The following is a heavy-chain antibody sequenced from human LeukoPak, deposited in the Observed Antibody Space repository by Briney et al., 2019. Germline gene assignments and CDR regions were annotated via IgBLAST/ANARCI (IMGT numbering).Heavy chain of an antibody. D-gene: IGHD3-10*01. J-gene: IGHJ5*02. CDR3: AKPLMRDRWFGES. CDR2: IRYDGNDK. Sequence: PGGSLRLSCAAYGFTFSYYGIHWVRQAPGKGLEWVAFIRYDGNDKYYAKSVRGRFTISRDTSRNTVSLQMNSLRLEDTAIYYCAKPLMRDRWFGESWGQGTLVTVSS. CDR1: GFTFSYYG. V-gene: IGHV3-30*02.